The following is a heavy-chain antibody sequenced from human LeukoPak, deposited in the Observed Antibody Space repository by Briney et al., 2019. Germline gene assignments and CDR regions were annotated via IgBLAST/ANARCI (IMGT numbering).Heavy chain of an antibody. V-gene: IGHV4-39*02. CDR3: ARDGLVTIFGVVINGLFDY. D-gene: IGHD3-3*01. J-gene: IGHJ4*02. CDR2: IYYSGSN. CDR1: GGSISSSSYY. Sequence: SETLSLTCTVSGGSISSSSYYRGWIRQPPRKGLECLGSIYYSGSNYYNPFFKSRVTISVATSKNQFSLKLISVTAADTAVYYCARDGLVTIFGVVINGLFDYWGQGTLVTVSS.